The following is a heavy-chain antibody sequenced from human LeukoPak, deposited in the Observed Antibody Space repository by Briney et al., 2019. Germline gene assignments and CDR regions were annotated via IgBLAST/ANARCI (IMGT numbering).Heavy chain of an antibody. V-gene: IGHV4-39*01. CDR2: IYYSGST. D-gene: IGHD5-24*01. CDR3: AVGRDGYNYNY. J-gene: IGHJ4*02. CDR1: GGSISSSSYY. Sequence: SETLSLTCTVSGGSISSSSYYWGWIRQPPGKGLEWIGSIYYSGSTYYNPSLKSRVTISVDTSKNQFSLKLSSVTAADTAVYYCAVGRDGYNYNYWGQGTLVTVSS.